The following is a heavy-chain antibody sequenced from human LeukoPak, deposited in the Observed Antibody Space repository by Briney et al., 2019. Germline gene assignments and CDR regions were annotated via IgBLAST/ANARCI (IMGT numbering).Heavy chain of an antibody. CDR1: GFTFSSYS. CDR3: ARDRRYYGSGSRTDV. Sequence: PGGSLRLSCAASGFTFSSYSMNWVRQAPGKGLEWVSYISSSSSTIYYADSVKGRFTISRDNAKNSLYLQMNSLRDEDTAVYYCARDRRYYGSGSRTDVWGQGTTVTVSS. J-gene: IGHJ6*02. CDR2: ISSSSSTI. V-gene: IGHV3-48*02. D-gene: IGHD3-10*01.